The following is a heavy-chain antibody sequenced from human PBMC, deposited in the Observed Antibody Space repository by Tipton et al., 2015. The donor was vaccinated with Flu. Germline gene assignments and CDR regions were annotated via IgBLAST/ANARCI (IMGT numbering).Heavy chain of an antibody. Sequence: TLSLTCTVSGGSISSYYWSWIRQPPGKGLEWIWYIYYSGSTNYNPSLKSRVTISVDTSKNQFSLKLSSVTAADTAVYYCARHSSSAYYYMDVWGKGTTVTVSS. CDR3: ARHSSSAYYYMDV. CDR1: GGSISSYY. D-gene: IGHD6-6*01. V-gene: IGHV4-59*08. CDR2: IYYSGST. J-gene: IGHJ6*03.